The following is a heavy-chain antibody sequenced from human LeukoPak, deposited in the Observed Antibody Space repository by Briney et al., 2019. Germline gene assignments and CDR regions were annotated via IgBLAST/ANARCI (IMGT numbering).Heavy chain of an antibody. Sequence: GALRLSCAASGFTFSNYGMHWVRQAPGKGLEWVAVISYDGSNKYYADSVKGRFTISRDNSKNTLYLQMNSLRAEDTAVYYCAKDLRYNWNLGNAFDIWGQGTMVTVSS. D-gene: IGHD1-1*01. CDR2: ISYDGSNK. CDR3: AKDLRYNWNLGNAFDI. CDR1: GFTFSNYG. J-gene: IGHJ3*02. V-gene: IGHV3-30*18.